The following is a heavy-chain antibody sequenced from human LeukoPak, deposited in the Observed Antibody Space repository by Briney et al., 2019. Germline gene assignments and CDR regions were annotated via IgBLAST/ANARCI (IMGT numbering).Heavy chain of an antibody. CDR2: IYTSGST. CDR1: GGSISSGIYY. V-gene: IGHV4-61*02. Sequence: SQTLSLTCTLSGGSISSGIYYCSWIRQPAGKGLEWIGRIYTSGSTNYNPSLKSRFTISVETSKNQFSLRLSSVNAADKAVYYCASVFIRALYYMDVWGKGTTVTVSS. J-gene: IGHJ6*03. CDR3: ASVFIRALYYMDV. D-gene: IGHD3-16*01.